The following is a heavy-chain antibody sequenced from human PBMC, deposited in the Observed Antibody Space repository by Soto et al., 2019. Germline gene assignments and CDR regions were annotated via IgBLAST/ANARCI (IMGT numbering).Heavy chain of an antibody. CDR3: AVTRGGAHPHDI. J-gene: IGHJ3*02. V-gene: IGHV4-59*01. D-gene: IGHD2-21*02. Sequence: NPSETLSLTCNSSGGPLSSFYYSWIRQAPGEGLEWIGYIYYTGSTNYNPSLKSRVTMSVDTSKNQFSLKLTSVTAADTAVYFCAVTRGGAHPHDIWGQGTMVTVSS. CDR1: GGPLSSFY. CDR2: IYYTGST.